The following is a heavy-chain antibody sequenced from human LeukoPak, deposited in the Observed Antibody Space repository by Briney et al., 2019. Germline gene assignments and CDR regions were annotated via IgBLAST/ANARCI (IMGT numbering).Heavy chain of an antibody. CDR3: AKDHRPYLYYYYYMDV. CDR1: GFTFSSYW. Sequence: GESLRLSCAASGFTFSSYWMSWVRQAPGKGLEWVANIKKDGSEKYYVDSVKGRFNICRDNSKNTLYLQMNSLRAEDTAVYYCAKDHRPYLYYYYYMDVWGKGTTVTVSS. D-gene: IGHD6-6*01. V-gene: IGHV3-7*03. J-gene: IGHJ6*03. CDR2: IKKDGSEK.